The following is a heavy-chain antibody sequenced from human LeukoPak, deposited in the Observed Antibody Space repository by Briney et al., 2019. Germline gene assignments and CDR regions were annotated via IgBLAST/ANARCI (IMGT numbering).Heavy chain of an antibody. CDR3: ARVPPPPKPSIVGATDY. V-gene: IGHV4-4*07. CDR1: GGSISSYY. CDR2: IYISGST. D-gene: IGHD1-26*01. J-gene: IGHJ4*02. Sequence: PSETLSLTCTVSGGSISSYYWSWIRQPAGKGLEWIGRIYISGSTNYNPSLKSRVTMSVDTSKNQFSLKLSSVTAADTAVYYCARVPPPPKPSIVGATDYWGQGTLVTVSS.